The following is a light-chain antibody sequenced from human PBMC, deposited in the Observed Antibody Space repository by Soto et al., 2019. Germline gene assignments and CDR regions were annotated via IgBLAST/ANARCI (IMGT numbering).Light chain of an antibody. CDR2: WAS. V-gene: IGKV4-1*01. Sequence: DIMMTQSPDSLAVSLGERVTISCKSSQTILSTSNNKHYLAWFRQKPGQPPKLLIYWASTRESGVPDRFSGSGSGTDFTLTITSLQAEDVAIYSCHQYYSVPPTFGQGTRLEIK. J-gene: IGKJ5*01. CDR1: QTILSTSNNKHY. CDR3: HQYYSVPPT.